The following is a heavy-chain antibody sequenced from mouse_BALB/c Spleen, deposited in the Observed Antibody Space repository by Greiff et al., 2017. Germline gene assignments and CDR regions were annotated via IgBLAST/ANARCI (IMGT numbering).Heavy chain of an antibody. CDR3: ARSYYGSSDYYAMDY. V-gene: IGHV2-9*02. CDR1: GFSLTSYG. CDR2: IWAGGST. J-gene: IGHJ4*01. D-gene: IGHD1-1*01. Sequence: VQVVESGPGLVAPSQSLSITCTVSGFSLTSYGVHWVRQPPGKGLEWLGVIWAGGSTNYNSALMSRLSISKDNSKSQVFLKMNSLQTDDTAMYYCARSYYGSSDYYAMDYWGQGTSVTVSS.